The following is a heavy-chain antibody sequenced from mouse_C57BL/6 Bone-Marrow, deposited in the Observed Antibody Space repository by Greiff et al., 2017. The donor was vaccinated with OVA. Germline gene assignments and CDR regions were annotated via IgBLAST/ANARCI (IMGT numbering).Heavy chain of an antibody. CDR2: IDPENGDT. V-gene: IGHV14-4*01. CDR1: GFNIKDDY. Sequence: VQLKESGAELVRPGASVKLSCTASGFNIKDDYMHWVKQRPEQGLEWIGWIDPENGDTEYASKFQGKATITADTSSNTAYLQRSSLTSEDTAVYYCTTAGVDYWGQGTTLTVSS. CDR3: TTAGVDY. J-gene: IGHJ2*01.